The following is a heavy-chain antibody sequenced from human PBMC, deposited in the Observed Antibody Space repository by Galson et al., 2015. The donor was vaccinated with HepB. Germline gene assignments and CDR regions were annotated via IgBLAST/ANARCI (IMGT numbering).Heavy chain of an antibody. J-gene: IGHJ4*02. CDR2: INQDGSER. CDR1: GFTLSDYW. Sequence: SLRLSCAASGFTLSDYWMTWVRQAPGKGLEWVANINQDGSERYYVDSVKGRFTISRDNTKKSLYLQMNSLRAEDTAVYYCARGKGGFDYWGQGTLVTVSS. V-gene: IGHV3-7*01. CDR3: ARGKGGFDY. D-gene: IGHD3-16*01.